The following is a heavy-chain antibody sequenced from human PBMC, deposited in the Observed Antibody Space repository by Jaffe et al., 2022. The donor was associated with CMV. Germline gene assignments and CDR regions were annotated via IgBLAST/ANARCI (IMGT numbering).Heavy chain of an antibody. Sequence: QVQLQQWGAGLLKPSETLSLTCAVYGGSFSGYYWSWIRQPPGKGLEWIGEINHSGSTNYNPSLKSRVTISVDTSKNQFSLKLSSVTAADTAVYYCARVFRWWSNYYYYYMDVWGKGTTVTVSS. J-gene: IGHJ6*03. CDR1: GGSFSGYY. CDR2: INHSGST. CDR3: ARVFRWWSNYYYYYMDV. D-gene: IGHD2-8*02. V-gene: IGHV4-34*01.